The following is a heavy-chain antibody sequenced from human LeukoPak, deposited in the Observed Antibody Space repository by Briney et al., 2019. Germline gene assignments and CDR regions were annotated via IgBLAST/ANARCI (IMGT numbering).Heavy chain of an antibody. CDR2: IYTSGST. D-gene: IGHD5-12*01. CDR1: GGSISSYY. Sequence: SETLSLTCTVSGGSISSYYWSWIRQPAGKGLEWIGRIYTSGSTNYNPSLKSRITMSVDTSKNQFSLKLSSVTAADTAVYYCARDGPRSGYDLGHFDNLGQGTLVTASS. CDR3: ARDGPRSGYDLGHFDN. V-gene: IGHV4-4*07. J-gene: IGHJ4*02.